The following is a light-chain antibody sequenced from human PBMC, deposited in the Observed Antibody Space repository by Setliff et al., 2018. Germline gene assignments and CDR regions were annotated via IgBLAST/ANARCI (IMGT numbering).Light chain of an antibody. CDR1: QSISNW. J-gene: IGKJ1*01. Sequence: DIQVTQSPSTLSASVGDRVTITCRANQSISNWLAWYQQKPGKAPKLLIYKASNLESEVPSRFSGSGSGTEFTLTINSVQPDDFATFYCQHHYNYPWTVGQGTKVDIK. CDR2: KAS. CDR3: QHHYNYPWT. V-gene: IGKV1-5*03.